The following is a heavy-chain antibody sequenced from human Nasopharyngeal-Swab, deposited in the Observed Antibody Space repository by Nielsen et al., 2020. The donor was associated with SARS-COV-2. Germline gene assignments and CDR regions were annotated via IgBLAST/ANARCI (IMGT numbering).Heavy chain of an antibody. J-gene: IGHJ4*02. CDR3: AKGVVGAAAGPFDY. D-gene: IGHD6-13*01. V-gene: IGHV3-23*01. CDR2: ISGSGGST. Sequence: VRQAPGKGLEWVSAISGSGGSTYYADSVKGRFTISRDNSKNTLYLQMNSLRAEDTAVYYCAKGVVGAAAGPFDYWGQGTLVTVSS.